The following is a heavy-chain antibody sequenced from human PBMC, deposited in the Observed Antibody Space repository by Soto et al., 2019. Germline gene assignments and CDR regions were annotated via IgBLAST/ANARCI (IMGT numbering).Heavy chain of an antibody. J-gene: IGHJ4*01. Sequence: QVQLVESGGGVVQPGRSLRLSCAASGFTFSSYAMHWVRQAPGKGLEWVAGISYDGSNKYYADSVKGRFTISRDNSKNTLYLQMNSLRAEDTAVYYCARDPLGYCSGGSCYSEVYWVRGTLVTVSS. D-gene: IGHD2-15*01. CDR3: ARDPLGYCSGGSCYSEVY. CDR1: GFTFSSYA. CDR2: ISYDGSNK. V-gene: IGHV3-30-3*01.